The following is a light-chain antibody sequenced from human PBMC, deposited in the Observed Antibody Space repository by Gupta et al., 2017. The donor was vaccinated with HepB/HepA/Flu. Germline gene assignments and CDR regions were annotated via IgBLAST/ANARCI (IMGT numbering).Light chain of an antibody. J-gene: IGKJ2*01. CDR3: QQYHSPPYT. CDR2: WAS. CDR1: QSVLYSSNNKNY. Sequence: DTVMTQPPDSLAVSLGERATINCKSSQSVLYSSNNKNYLAWYQQKPGQPPKLLMYWASTRESGVPDRFSGSGSGTDFTLTISSLQAEDVAVYYCQQYHSPPYTFGQGTKLEIK. V-gene: IGKV4-1*01.